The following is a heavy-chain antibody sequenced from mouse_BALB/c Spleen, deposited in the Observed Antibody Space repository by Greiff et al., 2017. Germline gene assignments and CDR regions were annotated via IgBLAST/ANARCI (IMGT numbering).Heavy chain of an antibody. Sequence: VNVVESGPGLVQPSQSLSITCTVSGFSLTSYGVHRVRQSPGKGLEWLGVIWSGGSTDYNAAFISRLSISKDNSKSQVFFKMNSLQANDTAIYYCARKGGNYGYFDVWGAGTTVTVSS. D-gene: IGHD2-1*01. V-gene: IGHV2-2*02. CDR2: IWSGGST. CDR1: GFSLTSYG. CDR3: ARKGGNYGYFDV. J-gene: IGHJ1*01.